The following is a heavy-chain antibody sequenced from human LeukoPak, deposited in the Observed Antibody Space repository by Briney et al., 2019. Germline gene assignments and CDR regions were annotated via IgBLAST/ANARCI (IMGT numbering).Heavy chain of an antibody. D-gene: IGHD3-10*01. CDR1: GGSISTSNYY. Sequence: SETLSLTCTVSGGSISTSNYYWGWIRQPPGKGLEWIGNIFYSGSTYYSPSLRSRVTIPVDTSKNQFSLKLSSVTAADTAVYYCARARASYGSGSYKKYYYYYMDVWGKGTTVTISS. CDR3: ARARASYGSGSYKKYYYYYMDV. V-gene: IGHV4-39*07. J-gene: IGHJ6*03. CDR2: IFYSGST.